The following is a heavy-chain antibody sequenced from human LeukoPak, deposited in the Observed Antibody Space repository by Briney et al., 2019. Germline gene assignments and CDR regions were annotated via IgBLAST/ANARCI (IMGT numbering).Heavy chain of an antibody. D-gene: IGHD3-22*01. Sequence: GASVTVSCKASGYTFTSYAMNWVRQAPGQGLEWMGWINTNTGNPTYAQGFTGRFVFSLDTSVSTAYLQISSLKAEDTAVYYCARDPDPTYYDSSGYYSFDYWGQGTLVTVSS. CDR1: GYTFTSYA. J-gene: IGHJ4*02. CDR2: INTNTGNP. CDR3: ARDPDPTYYDSSGYYSFDY. V-gene: IGHV7-4-1*02.